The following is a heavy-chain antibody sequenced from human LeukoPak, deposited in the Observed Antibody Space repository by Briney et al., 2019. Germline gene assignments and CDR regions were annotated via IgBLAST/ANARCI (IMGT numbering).Heavy chain of an antibody. J-gene: IGHJ3*02. CDR3: ARDRLREENAFDI. V-gene: IGHV4-39*07. D-gene: IGHD4-17*01. Sequence: SETLSLTCTVSGGSISSSSYYWGWIRQPPGKGLEWIGSIYYSGSTNYNPSLKSRVTISVDTSKNQFSLKLSSVTAADTAVYYCARDRLREENAFDIWGQGTMVTVSS. CDR2: IYYSGST. CDR1: GGSISSSSYY.